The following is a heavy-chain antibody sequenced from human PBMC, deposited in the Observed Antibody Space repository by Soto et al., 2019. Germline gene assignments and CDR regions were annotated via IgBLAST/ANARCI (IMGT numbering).Heavy chain of an antibody. Sequence: PSETLSLTCAVYGGSFSGYYWSWIRQPPGKGLEWIGEINHSGSTNYNPSLKSRVTISVDTSQNQFSLKRSSVTAAATAVYYCARAVGYSGYDFWGQGTLVTVSS. CDR3: ARAVGYSGYDF. J-gene: IGHJ4*02. CDR2: INHSGST. D-gene: IGHD5-12*01. CDR1: GGSFSGYY. V-gene: IGHV4-34*01.